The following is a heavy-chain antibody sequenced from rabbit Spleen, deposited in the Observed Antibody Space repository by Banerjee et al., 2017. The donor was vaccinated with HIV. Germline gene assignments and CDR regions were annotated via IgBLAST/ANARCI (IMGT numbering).Heavy chain of an antibody. Sequence: QEQLVESGGGLVKPGASLTLTCTASGFSFSSNYYICWVRQAPGKGLEWIACIGAGSTGSTYYASWAKGRFTISTTSSTTVTLQMTSLTAADTATYFCARDLPDIIGWNFGFWGPGTLVTVS. J-gene: IGHJ3*01. CDR1: GFSFSSNYY. V-gene: IGHV1S45*01. D-gene: IGHD1-1*01. CDR2: IGAGSTGST. CDR3: ARDLPDIIGWNFGF.